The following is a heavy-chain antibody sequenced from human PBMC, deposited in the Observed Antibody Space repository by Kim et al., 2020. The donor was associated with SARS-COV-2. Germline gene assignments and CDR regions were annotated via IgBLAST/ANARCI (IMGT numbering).Heavy chain of an antibody. J-gene: IGHJ1*01. CDR2: T. Sequence: TNYEDPLDGRFTISKKNANNSLYLQMNRLRPEDTAVYYCATYSSSSSSQYWGQGTLGTVSS. CDR3: ATYSSSSSSQY. D-gene: IGHD6-6*01. V-gene: IGHV3-11*03.